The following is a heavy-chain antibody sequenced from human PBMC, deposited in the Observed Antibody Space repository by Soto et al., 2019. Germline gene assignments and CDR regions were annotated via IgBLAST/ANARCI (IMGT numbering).Heavy chain of an antibody. CDR3: ARDRSLGANWFDP. D-gene: IGHD1-26*01. CDR2: INPDSGDT. CDR1: GYTITNHD. Sequence: GYAVKVSGNAYGYTITNHDVSSVRQATGQGLEWMGWINPDSGDTNYAQKFQGRVTMTRDTSISTAYMDLSRLRYDDTAMYFCARDRSLGANWFDPWGQGTLVTVSS. J-gene: IGHJ5*02. V-gene: IGHV1-2*02.